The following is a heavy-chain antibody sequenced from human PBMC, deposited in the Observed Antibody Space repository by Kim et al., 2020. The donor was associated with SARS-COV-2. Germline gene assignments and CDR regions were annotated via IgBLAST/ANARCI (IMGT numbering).Heavy chain of an antibody. J-gene: IGHJ6*02. CDR1: GYSFTSYW. V-gene: IGHV5-10-1*01. D-gene: IGHD5-12*01. Sequence: GESLKISCKGSGYSFTSYWISWVRQMPGKGLEWMGRIDPSDSYTNYSPSFQGHVTISADKSISTAYLQWSSLKASDTAMYYCAVEKVATILYYYYGMDVWGQGTTVTVSS. CDR2: IDPSDSYT. CDR3: AVEKVATILYYYYGMDV.